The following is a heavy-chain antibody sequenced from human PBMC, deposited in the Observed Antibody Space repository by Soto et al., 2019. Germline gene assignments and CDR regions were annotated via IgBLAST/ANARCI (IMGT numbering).Heavy chain of an antibody. Sequence: RWIIKTKGKGLEWVAFIWHDGGNKFYAESVKGRFTISRDNSKNTLYLQMTSLSAEDTAMYYCARDGDVNTGFGKDYWGQGTLVTVSS. CDR3: ARDGDVNTGFGKDY. D-gene: IGHD3-16*01. J-gene: IGHJ4*02. CDR2: IWHDGGNK. V-gene: IGHV3-33*01.